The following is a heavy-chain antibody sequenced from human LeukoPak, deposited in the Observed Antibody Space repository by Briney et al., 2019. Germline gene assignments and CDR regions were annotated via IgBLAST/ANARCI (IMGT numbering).Heavy chain of an antibody. CDR1: GFTFSSYA. CDR2: ISYDGSNK. J-gene: IGHJ6*03. Sequence: GRSLRLSCAASGFTFSSYAMHWVRQAPGKGLEWVAVISYDGSNKYYADSVKGRFTISRDNSKNTLYLQMNSLRAEDTAVYYCARESGSYYYYYMDVRGKGTTVTVSS. CDR3: ARESGSYYYYYMDV. V-gene: IGHV3-30*04. D-gene: IGHD1-26*01.